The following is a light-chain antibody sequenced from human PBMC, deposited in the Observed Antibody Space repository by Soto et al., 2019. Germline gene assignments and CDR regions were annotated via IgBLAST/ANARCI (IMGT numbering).Light chain of an antibody. Sequence: QSALTQPPSVSGSPGQSVTISCTGTSSDVGSYNRVSWYQQPPGTAPKLMIYEVSNRPSGVPDRFSGSKSGNTASLTISGLQTEDEADYYCSSYTTSSTSVVFGGGTKL. J-gene: IGLJ2*01. CDR1: SSDVGSYNR. CDR2: EVS. V-gene: IGLV2-18*02. CDR3: SSYTTSSTSVV.